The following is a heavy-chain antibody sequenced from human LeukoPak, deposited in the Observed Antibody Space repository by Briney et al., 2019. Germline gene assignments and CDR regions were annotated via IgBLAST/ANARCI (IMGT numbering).Heavy chain of an antibody. V-gene: IGHV3-30*18. CDR2: ISYDGSNK. J-gene: IGHJ5*02. Sequence: GGSLRLSCAASGFTFSSYGMHWVRQAPGKGLEWVGVISYDGSNKYYADSVKGRFTISRDNSKNTLYLQMNSLRAEDTAVYYCAKDRFGGVAWNWFDPWGQGTLVTVSS. D-gene: IGHD3-10*01. CDR1: GFTFSSYG. CDR3: AKDRFGGVAWNWFDP.